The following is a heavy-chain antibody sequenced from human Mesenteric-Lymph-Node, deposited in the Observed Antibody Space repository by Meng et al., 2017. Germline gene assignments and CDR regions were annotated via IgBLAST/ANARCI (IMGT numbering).Heavy chain of an antibody. D-gene: IGHD3-22*01. Sequence: GESLKISCAASGFTFSTYEMNWVRQAPGKGLEWVAVIWYDGSNKYYADSVKGRFTISRDNSKNTLYLQMNSLRAEDTAVYYCARGIGDSSGYDYYYYGMDVWGQGTTVTVSS. CDR3: ARGIGDSSGYDYYYYGMDV. J-gene: IGHJ6*02. V-gene: IGHV3-33*08. CDR2: IWYDGSNK. CDR1: GFTFSTYE.